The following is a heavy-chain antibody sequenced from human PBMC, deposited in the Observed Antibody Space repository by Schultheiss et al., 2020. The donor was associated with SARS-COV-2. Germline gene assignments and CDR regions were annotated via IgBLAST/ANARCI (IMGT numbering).Heavy chain of an antibody. V-gene: IGHV4-61*10. CDR1: GGSISSGSYS. CDR3: ARVRDSSGWYRYYYMDV. CDR2: IYHSGST. Sequence: SETLSLTCTVSGGSISSGSYSWSWIRQPAGKGLEWIGEIYHSGSTNYNPSLKSRVTISVDKSKNQFSLKLSSVTAADTAVYYCARVRDSSGWYRYYYMDVWGKGTTVTVSS. D-gene: IGHD6-19*01. J-gene: IGHJ6*03.